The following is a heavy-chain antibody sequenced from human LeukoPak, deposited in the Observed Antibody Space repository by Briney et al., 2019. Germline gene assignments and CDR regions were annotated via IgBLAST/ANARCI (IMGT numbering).Heavy chain of an antibody. CDR2: IPRDDSNE. CDR3: AKDNPVLDS. J-gene: IGHJ4*02. CDR1: GFSFSTFG. V-gene: IGHV3-30*02. Sequence: PGGSLRLSCAASGFSFSTFGMHSGRQAPGKGPEWVSHIPRDDSNEYYADSVKGRFTISRDTSKSTLFLQMNSLRVEDGAVYYCAKDNPVLDSWGQGPLVTVSS.